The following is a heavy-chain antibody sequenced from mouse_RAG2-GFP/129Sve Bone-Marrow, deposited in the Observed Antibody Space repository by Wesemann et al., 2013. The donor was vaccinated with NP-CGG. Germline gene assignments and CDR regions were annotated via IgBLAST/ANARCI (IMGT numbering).Heavy chain of an antibody. V-gene: IGHV1S137*01. J-gene: IGHJ2*01. CDR1: GYTFTDYA. D-gene: IGHD3-1*01. CDR3: ARWGYQVAGDYFDY. Sequence: QVQLQQSGAELVRPGVSVKISCKGSGYTFTDYAMHWVKQSHAKSLEWIGVISTYYGDASYNQKFKGKATMTVDKSSSTAYMELARLTSEDSAIYYCARWGYQVAGDYFDYWGQGTTLTVSS. CDR2: ISTYYGDA.